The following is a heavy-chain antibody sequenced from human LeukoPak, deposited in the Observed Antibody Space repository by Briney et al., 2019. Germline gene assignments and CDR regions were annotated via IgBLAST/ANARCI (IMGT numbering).Heavy chain of an antibody. CDR2: MNPSSGNT. Sequence: ASVKVSCKASGYTFTSYDINWVRQATGQGLEWMGWMNPSSGNTGYAQKFQGRVTMTRNTSITTAHMELSSLRSEDTAVYYCARGSITMVRGVIRGYYFDYWGQGTLVTVSS. V-gene: IGHV1-8*01. CDR3: ARGSITMVRGVIRGYYFDY. CDR1: GYTFTSYD. J-gene: IGHJ4*02. D-gene: IGHD3-10*01.